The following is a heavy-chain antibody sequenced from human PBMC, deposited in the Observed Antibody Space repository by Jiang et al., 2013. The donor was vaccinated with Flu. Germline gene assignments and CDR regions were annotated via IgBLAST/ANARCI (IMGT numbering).Heavy chain of an antibody. D-gene: IGHD3-22*01. CDR1: GYTFTGYY. Sequence: GAEVKKPGASVKVSCKASGYTFTGYYMHWVRQAPGQGLEWMGWINPNSGGTNYAQKFQGWVTMTRDTSISTAYMELSRLRSDDTAVYYCARVDSGYYYSFDYWGQGTLVTVSS. CDR2: INPNSGGT. CDR3: ARVDSGYYYSFDY. J-gene: IGHJ4*02. V-gene: IGHV1-2*04.